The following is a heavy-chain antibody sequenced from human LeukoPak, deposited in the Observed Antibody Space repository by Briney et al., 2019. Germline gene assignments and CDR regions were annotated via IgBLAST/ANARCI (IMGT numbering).Heavy chain of an antibody. Sequence: GRSLRLSCVASGFTFTRYAMHWVRQAPGKGLEWVTAVSYDGNDKHYADSVKGRFTISRDNSKNTVYLQMNSLRAEDTAVYYCARDDALATDGFDSWGQGTLVTVSS. D-gene: IGHD5-24*01. V-gene: IGHV3-30*04. CDR2: VSYDGNDK. CDR1: GFTFTRYA. CDR3: ARDDALATDGFDS. J-gene: IGHJ4*02.